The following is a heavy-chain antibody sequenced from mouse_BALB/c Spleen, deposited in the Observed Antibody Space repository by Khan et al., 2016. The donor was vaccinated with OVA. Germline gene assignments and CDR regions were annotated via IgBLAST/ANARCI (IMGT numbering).Heavy chain of an antibody. CDR3: ARHYYGDFDD. V-gene: IGHV9-2-1*01. D-gene: IGHD1-2*01. J-gene: IGHJ2*01. CDR2: INTETGEP. CDR1: GYTFTDYS. Sequence: QIQLVQSGPELKKPGETVKISCKASGYTFTDYSMHWVKQAPGKGLKWMGWINTETGEPTYADDFKGRFAFSLETSASTAYLQINNLKNEDTATYFCARHYYGDFDDWGQGTTLTVSS.